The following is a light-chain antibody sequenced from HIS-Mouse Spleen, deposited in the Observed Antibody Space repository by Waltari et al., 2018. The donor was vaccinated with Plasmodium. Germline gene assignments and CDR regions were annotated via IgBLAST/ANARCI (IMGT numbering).Light chain of an antibody. CDR2: STN. CDR3: VLYMGSGIWV. Sequence: QTVVTQEPSFSVSPGGTVTLTCGLSSGSVSTSYYPSWYQQTPGQAQRKLIDSTNTLSSGVPERCSGSILGNKAARTSTGAQAEDESDYYCVLYMGSGIWVFGGGTKLTVL. CDR1: SGSVSTSYY. V-gene: IGLV8-61*01. J-gene: IGLJ2*01.